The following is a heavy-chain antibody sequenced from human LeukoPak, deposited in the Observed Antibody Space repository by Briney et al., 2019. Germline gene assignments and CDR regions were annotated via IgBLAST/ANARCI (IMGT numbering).Heavy chain of an antibody. J-gene: IGHJ4*02. CDR3: ARGYYDTLTNYPKNFDQ. CDR1: GGSVISADHY. CDR2: IFYSGST. Sequence: SETLSLTCTVSGGSVISADHYWSWIRQPPGKGLEWIGYIFYSGSTYYNPSLRSRLTISVDTPKNQFSLKLSSVTAADTAVYYCARGYYDTLTNYPKNFDQWGQGTLVTVSS. D-gene: IGHD3-9*01. V-gene: IGHV4-30-4*01.